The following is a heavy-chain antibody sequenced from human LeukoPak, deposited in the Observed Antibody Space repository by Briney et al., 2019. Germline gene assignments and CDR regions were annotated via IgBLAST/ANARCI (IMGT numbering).Heavy chain of an antibody. Sequence: SVKVSCKASGGTSSSYTISWVRQAPGQGLEWMGRIIPIDGVENYAQKFQGRDTITADKLTSTAYMELSSLRSEDTAVYYCARALDCTNGVCFGDDAFDIWGQGTMVTVSS. CDR2: IIPIDGVE. D-gene: IGHD2-8*01. CDR3: ARALDCTNGVCFGDDAFDI. V-gene: IGHV1-69*02. CDR1: GGTSSSYT. J-gene: IGHJ3*02.